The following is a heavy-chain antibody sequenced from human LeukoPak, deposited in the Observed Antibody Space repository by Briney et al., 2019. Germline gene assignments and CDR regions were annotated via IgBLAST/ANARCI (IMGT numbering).Heavy chain of an antibody. D-gene: IGHD6-13*01. CDR2: IIPILGIA. V-gene: IGHV1-69*04. J-gene: IGHJ4*02. CDR1: GGTFSSYA. Sequence: ASVKVSCKASGGTFSSYAISWVRQAPGQGLEWMGRIIPILGIANYAQKFQGRVTITSDKSTIIAYMELSSLRSEDTAVYYCARYSSSWPAFDYWGQGTLVTVSS. CDR3: ARYSSSWPAFDY.